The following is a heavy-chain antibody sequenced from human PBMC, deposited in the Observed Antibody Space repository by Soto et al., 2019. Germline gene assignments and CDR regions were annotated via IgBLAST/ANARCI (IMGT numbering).Heavy chain of an antibody. D-gene: IGHD4-17*01. CDR1: GLSFGTSGVG. Sequence: QITLKESGPTLVKPTQTLTLTCTASGLSFGTSGVGVGWICQPPGKALEWLALIYWNDDQRYSPSLKSSLTITKDTSKNQVVLTMTNVDPVDTATYYCASMTTVATAAFDIWGQGIMVTVPS. V-gene: IGHV2-5*01. J-gene: IGHJ3*02. CDR2: IYWNDDQ. CDR3: ASMTTVATAAFDI.